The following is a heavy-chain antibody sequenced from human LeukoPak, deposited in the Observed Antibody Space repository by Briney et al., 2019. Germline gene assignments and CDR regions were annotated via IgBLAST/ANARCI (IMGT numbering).Heavy chain of an antibody. CDR1: GFTFSSYW. CDR3: ARAGVLAGLDV. D-gene: IGHD3-10*01. V-gene: IGHV3-74*01. CDR2: INSDGSST. Sequence: GGSLRLSCAASGFTFSSYWMHWVRQAPGKGLVWVSRINSDGSSTNYADSVKGRFTISRDNAKNTLYLQMNSLRAEDTAVYYCARAGVLAGLDVWGKGTTVTVSS. J-gene: IGHJ6*04.